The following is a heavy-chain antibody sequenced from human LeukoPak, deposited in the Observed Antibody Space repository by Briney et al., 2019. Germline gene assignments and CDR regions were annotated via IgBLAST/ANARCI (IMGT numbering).Heavy chain of an antibody. J-gene: IGHJ6*02. CDR1: GYTFTSYD. CDR3: AGGRDGDYDGNWYYYYGMDV. V-gene: IGHV1-8*01. D-gene: IGHD4-17*01. Sequence: ASVKVSCKASGYTFTSYDINWVRQATGQGLEWMGWMNPNSGNTGYAQKFQGRVTMTRNTSISTAYMELSSLRSEDTAVYYCAGGRDGDYDGNWYYYYGMDVWGQGTTVTVSS. CDR2: MNPNSGNT.